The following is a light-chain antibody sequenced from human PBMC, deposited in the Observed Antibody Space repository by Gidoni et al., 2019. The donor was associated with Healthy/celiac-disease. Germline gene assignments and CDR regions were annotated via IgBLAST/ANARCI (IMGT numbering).Light chain of an antibody. V-gene: IGLV1-51*01. J-gene: IGLJ2*01. Sequence: QLVFTQPPSVSPAPGQKVTISCSGSSSNIGHNYVSWYQQLPGTAPKLLIYDNNKRPSGIPDRFSGSKSGTSATLGITGLQTGDEADYYCGTWDSSLSAVVFGGGTKLTVL. CDR3: GTWDSSLSAVV. CDR2: DNN. CDR1: SSNIGHNY.